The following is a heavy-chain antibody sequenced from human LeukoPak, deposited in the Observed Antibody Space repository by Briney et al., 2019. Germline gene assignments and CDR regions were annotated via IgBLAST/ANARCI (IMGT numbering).Heavy chain of an antibody. Sequence: ASVKASCKASGYTFTGYYMHWVRQAPGQGLEWMGWINPNSGSTNYAQKFQGRVTMTRDTSISTAYMELSRLRSDDTSVYYCARYAGISSSLPPRFDPWGQGTLVTVSS. CDR1: GYTFTGYY. V-gene: IGHV1-2*02. CDR3: ARYAGISSSLPPRFDP. D-gene: IGHD6-6*01. J-gene: IGHJ5*02. CDR2: INPNSGST.